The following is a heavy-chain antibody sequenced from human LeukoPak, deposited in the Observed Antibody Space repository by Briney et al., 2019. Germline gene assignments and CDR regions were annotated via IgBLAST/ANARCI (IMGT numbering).Heavy chain of an antibody. CDR1: GFTFSSYA. CDR3: ARSSGNRGYFDY. J-gene: IGHJ4*02. CDR2: ISGSGGST. D-gene: IGHD4-23*01. Sequence: GGSLRLSCAASGFTFSSYAMSWVRQAPGKGLEWVSAISGSGGSTYYADSVKGRFTISRDNSKNTLYLQMNSLRAEDTAVYYCARSSGNRGYFDYWGQGTLVTVSS. V-gene: IGHV3-23*01.